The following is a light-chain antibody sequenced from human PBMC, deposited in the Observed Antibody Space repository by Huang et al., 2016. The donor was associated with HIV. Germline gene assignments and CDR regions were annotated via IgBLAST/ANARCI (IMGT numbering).Light chain of an antibody. V-gene: IGKV1-39*01. CDR2: AAS. CDR1: QTINNY. J-gene: IGKJ1*01. CDR3: QQTYSAVT. Sequence: DIQMTQSPSSLSASVGDRVTITCRASQTINNYLKWYHQKPGKAHKLLIYAASSLQSGVPSRFSGSGSGTEVTLTISSLQLEDFATYYCQQTYSAVTFGQGTKVEIK.